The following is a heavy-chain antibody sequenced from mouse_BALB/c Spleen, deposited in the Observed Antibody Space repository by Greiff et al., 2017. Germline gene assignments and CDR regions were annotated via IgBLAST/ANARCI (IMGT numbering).Heavy chain of an antibody. J-gene: IGHJ4*01. V-gene: IGHV5-6*01. Sequence: EVQLVESGGDLVKPGGSLKLSCAASGFTFSSYGMSWVRQTPDKRLEWVATISSGGSYTYYPDSVKGRFTSSRDNAKNTLYLQMSSLKSEDTAMYYCARHMITTATGAMDYWGQGTSVTVSS. D-gene: IGHD1-2*01. CDR3: ARHMITTATGAMDY. CDR1: GFTFSSYG. CDR2: ISSGGSYT.